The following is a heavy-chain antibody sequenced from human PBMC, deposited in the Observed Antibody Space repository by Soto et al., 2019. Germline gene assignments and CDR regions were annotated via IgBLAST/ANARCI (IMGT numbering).Heavy chain of an antibody. CDR2: IWPGDSDT. CDR1: GYSFTSYW. D-gene: IGHD3-22*01. Sequence: PGESLKISCKGSGYSFTSYWIGWVRQMPGKGLEWMGFIWPGDSDTRYSPSFQGQVTISADKSVTTAYLRWSSLKASDTAIYYCVIRYYYHTNGPRDWGQGTLVTLSS. J-gene: IGHJ4*02. V-gene: IGHV5-51*01. CDR3: VIRYYYHTNGPRD.